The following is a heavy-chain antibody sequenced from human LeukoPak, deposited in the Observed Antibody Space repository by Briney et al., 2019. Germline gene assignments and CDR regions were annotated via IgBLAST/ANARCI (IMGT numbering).Heavy chain of an antibody. V-gene: IGHV5-51*01. CDR2: INPSDSET. CDR1: GYSFTSYW. CDR3: ARDRYCYSSSCYFDH. D-gene: IGHD2-2*01. Sequence: GESLKISCKGSGYSFTSYWIGWVRQMPGRGLEYMGIINPSDSETRYSPSFQGQVTISADKSINTAYLQWSSLKASDTAMYFCARDRYCYSSSCYFDHWGQGTLVTVSP. J-gene: IGHJ4*02.